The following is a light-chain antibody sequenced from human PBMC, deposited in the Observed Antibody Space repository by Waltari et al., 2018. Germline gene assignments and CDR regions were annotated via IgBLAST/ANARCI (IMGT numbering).Light chain of an antibody. J-gene: IGLJ3*02. Sequence: QSVLTPPPPLSWAPGQPVTLPFPGSRSNIGPPYHAPWYQRLPGTAPTLLSYVNNNRPSGVPDRFSGSKSGTAASLAITGLQAEDEADYYCQSYDTNVRGSVFGGGTKLTVL. CDR2: VNN. CDR1: RSNIGPPYH. CDR3: QSYDTNVRGSV. V-gene: IGLV1-40*01.